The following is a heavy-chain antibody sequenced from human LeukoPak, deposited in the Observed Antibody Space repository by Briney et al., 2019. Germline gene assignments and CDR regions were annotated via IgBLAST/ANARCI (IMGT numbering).Heavy chain of an antibody. CDR1: GGTFSSYA. J-gene: IGHJ4*02. V-gene: IGHV1-69*06. CDR2: IIPIFGTA. CDR3: ARDLKWELLPLDY. Sequence: ASVKVSCKASGGTFSSYAISWVRQAPGQGLEWMGGIIPIFGTANYAQKFQGRVTITADKSTSTAYMELSSLRSEDTAVYYCARDLKWELLPLDYWGQGTLVTVSS. D-gene: IGHD1-26*01.